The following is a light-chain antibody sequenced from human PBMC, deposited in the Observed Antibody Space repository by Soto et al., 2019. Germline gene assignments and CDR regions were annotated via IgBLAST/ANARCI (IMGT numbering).Light chain of an antibody. V-gene: IGLV1-47*01. CDR1: SSNIGSNY. Sequence: QPVLTQPPSTSGTPGQRVTISCSGSSSNIGSNYVYWYQQLPGTAPKSLIYRNNQRPSGVPDRFSGSKSGTSASLAISGLRSEDEADYYCATWDDSLSGVVFGGGTKLTVL. CDR3: ATWDDSLSGVV. J-gene: IGLJ2*01. CDR2: RNN.